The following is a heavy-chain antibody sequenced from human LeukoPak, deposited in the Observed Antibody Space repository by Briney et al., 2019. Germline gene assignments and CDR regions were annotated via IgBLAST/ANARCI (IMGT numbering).Heavy chain of an antibody. D-gene: IGHD3-9*01. CDR2: VSGSGGST. CDR3: AKTHDILTGYYNVLDYFDY. CDR1: GFTFSNFV. V-gene: IGHV3-23*01. Sequence: GGSLRLSCAASGFTFSNFVMNWVRQAPGKGLEWVSAVSGSGGSTYYADSVKGRFTISRDNSKNTLYLQMNTLRAEDTAVYYCAKTHDILTGYYNVLDYFDYWGQGALVTVSS. J-gene: IGHJ4*02.